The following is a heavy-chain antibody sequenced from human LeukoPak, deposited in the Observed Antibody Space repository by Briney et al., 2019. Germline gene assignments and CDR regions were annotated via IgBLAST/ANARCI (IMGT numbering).Heavy chain of an antibody. V-gene: IGHV1-2*02. Sequence: ASEKVSCKASGYTFTDYYIHWVRQAPGQGLEWMAWINPNSGGTYYAQNFHDRITLTRDTSISTAYMELSGLRSDDTAIYYCARANALYCSSTSCLFDYWGQGTLVTVSS. CDR3: ARANALYCSSTSCLFDY. CDR1: GYTFTDYY. J-gene: IGHJ4*02. CDR2: INPNSGGT. D-gene: IGHD2-2*01.